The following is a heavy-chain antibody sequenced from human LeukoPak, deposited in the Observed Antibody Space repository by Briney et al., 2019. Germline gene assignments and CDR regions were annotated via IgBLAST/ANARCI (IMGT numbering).Heavy chain of an antibody. CDR2: IWYDGSNK. Sequence: GGSLRLSSAASGFTLSSDGMHWVRQAPGKGLGWGSVIWYDGSNKYYADSVKGRFTISRDNSKNTLYLQMNSLRAEDTAVYYCARDASIAAAGTLGDYYYGMDVWGQGTTVTVSS. CDR3: ARDASIAAAGTLGDYYYGMDV. CDR1: GFTLSSDG. V-gene: IGHV3-33*01. D-gene: IGHD6-13*01. J-gene: IGHJ6*02.